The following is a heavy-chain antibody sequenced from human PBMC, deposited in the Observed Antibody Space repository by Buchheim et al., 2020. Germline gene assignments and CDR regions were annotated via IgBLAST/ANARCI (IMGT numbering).Heavy chain of an antibody. J-gene: IGHJ6*02. V-gene: IGHV1-18*01. Sequence: QVQLVQSGAEVKKPGASVKVSCKASGYTFTSYGISWVRQAPGQGLEWMGGIGSYIDKRNYAQKFQGRVTMTSDTSMGTAYMELRSLRPDDAAVYYCARLTGSTFYYYYGMDVWGQGTT. CDR3: ARLTGSTFYYYYGMDV. CDR1: GYTFTSYG. CDR2: IGSYIDKR. D-gene: IGHD1-7*01.